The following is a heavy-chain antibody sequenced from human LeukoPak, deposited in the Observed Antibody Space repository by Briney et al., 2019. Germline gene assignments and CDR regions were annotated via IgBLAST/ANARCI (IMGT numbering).Heavy chain of an antibody. Sequence: GESLKISCKGSGYSFTSYWIGWVRQMPGKGLKWMGIIYPGDSDTRYSPSFQGQVTISADKSISTAYLQWSSLKASDTAMYYCARGDYYDSSGYPYYFDYWGQGTLVTVSS. J-gene: IGHJ4*02. CDR3: ARGDYYDSSGYPYYFDY. V-gene: IGHV5-51*01. CDR2: IYPGDSDT. CDR1: GYSFTSYW. D-gene: IGHD3-22*01.